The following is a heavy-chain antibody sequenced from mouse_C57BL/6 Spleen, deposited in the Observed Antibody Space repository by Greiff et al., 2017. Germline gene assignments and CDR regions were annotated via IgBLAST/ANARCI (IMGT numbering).Heavy chain of an antibody. J-gene: IGHJ2*01. V-gene: IGHV1-22*01. CDR1: GYTFTDYN. Sequence: VQLQQSGPELVKPGASVKMSCKASGYTFTDYNMHWVKQSHGKSLEWIGYINPNNGGTSYNQKFKGKATLTVNKSSSTAYMELRSLTSEDSAVYYCARSPYYDYDFDYWGQGTTLTVSS. CDR2: INPNNGGT. CDR3: ARSPYYDYDFDY. D-gene: IGHD2-4*01.